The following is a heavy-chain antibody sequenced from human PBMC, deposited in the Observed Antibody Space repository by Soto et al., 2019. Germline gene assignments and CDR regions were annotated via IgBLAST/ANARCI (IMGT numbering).Heavy chain of an antibody. D-gene: IGHD6-13*01. CDR1: GYSFSSYW. J-gene: IGHJ5*02. CDR2: IHPGDSDI. CDR3: ARPIGSPNLFDP. V-gene: IGHV5-51*01. Sequence: GESLKISCKGSGYSFSSYWIGWVRQMPGKGLEWMGIIHPGDSDIRYNPSFQGQVTISADKSISTAYLQWSSLKASATAMYYCARPIGSPNLFDPWGRGTLVTVSS.